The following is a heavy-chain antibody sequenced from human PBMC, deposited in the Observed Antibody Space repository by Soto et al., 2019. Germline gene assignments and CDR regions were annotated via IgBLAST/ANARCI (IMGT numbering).Heavy chain of an antibody. CDR1: AFTFSSCA. V-gene: IGHV3-23*01. J-gene: IGHJ4*02. CDR2: ISGSGDST. D-gene: IGHD7-27*01. Sequence: EVQLLESGGGLVQPGGSLRLSCAASAFTFSSCAMSWVRQAPGKGLEWVSGISGSGDSTYYADSVKGRFTISRDNSKNTLYLQMDRLRGEDTAVYYCAKHRGKLGIRYFDYWGQGILVTVSS. CDR3: AKHRGKLGIRYFDY.